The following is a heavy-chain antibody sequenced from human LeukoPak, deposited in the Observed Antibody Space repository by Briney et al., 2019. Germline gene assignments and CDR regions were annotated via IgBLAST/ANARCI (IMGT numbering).Heavy chain of an antibody. CDR3: ASQQWELLLYFQH. Sequence: GGSLRLSCAASGFTFSSYWMSWVRQAPGKGLEWVAVIWYDGSNKYYADSVKGRFTISRDNSKNTLYLQMNSLRAEDTAVYYCASQQWELLLYFQHWGQGTLVTVSS. CDR1: GFTFSSYW. J-gene: IGHJ1*01. D-gene: IGHD1-26*01. CDR2: IWYDGSNK. V-gene: IGHV3-33*08.